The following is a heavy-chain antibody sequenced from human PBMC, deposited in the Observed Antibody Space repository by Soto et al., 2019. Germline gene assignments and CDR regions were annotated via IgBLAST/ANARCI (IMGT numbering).Heavy chain of an antibody. CDR1: GFTFSSYG. Sequence: GGSLRLSCAASGFTFSSYGMHWVRQAPGKGLEWVAVIWYDGSNKYYADSVKGRFTISRDNSKNTLYLQMNSLRAEDTAVYYCARDKAGYNWKYYGMDVWRQGTTVTVSS. D-gene: IGHD1-20*01. V-gene: IGHV3-33*01. CDR2: IWYDGSNK. J-gene: IGHJ6*02. CDR3: ARDKAGYNWKYYGMDV.